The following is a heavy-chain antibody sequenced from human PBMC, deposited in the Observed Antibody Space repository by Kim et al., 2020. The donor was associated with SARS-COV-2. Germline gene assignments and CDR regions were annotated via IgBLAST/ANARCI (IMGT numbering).Heavy chain of an antibody. CDR3: TTGGGWYGMDV. D-gene: IGHD3-16*01. Sequence: GGSLRLSCAASGFTFSNAWMSWVRQAPGKGLEWVGRITSKTDGGTTDYAAPVKGRFTISRDDSKNTLYLQMNSLKTEDTAVYYCTTGGGWYGMDVWGQGT. CDR2: ITSKTDGGTT. J-gene: IGHJ6*02. V-gene: IGHV3-15*01. CDR1: GFTFSNAW.